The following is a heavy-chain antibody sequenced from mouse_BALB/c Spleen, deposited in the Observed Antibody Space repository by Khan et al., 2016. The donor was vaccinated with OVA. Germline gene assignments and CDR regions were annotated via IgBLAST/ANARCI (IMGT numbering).Heavy chain of an antibody. D-gene: IGHD1-1*01. CDR3: TRLAYYYDSEGFTY. V-gene: IGHV5-6*01. CDR2: VSTGGGYT. CDR1: GFTFSTYG. Sequence: EVQLVESGGDLVKPGGSLKLSCAASGFTFSTYGMSWVRQTPDKRLEWVATVSTGGGYTYYPDSVKGRFTISRDNAKNTLYLQMSGMKYEDTSMLYCTRLAYYYDSEGFTYWGQGTLVTVSA. J-gene: IGHJ3*01.